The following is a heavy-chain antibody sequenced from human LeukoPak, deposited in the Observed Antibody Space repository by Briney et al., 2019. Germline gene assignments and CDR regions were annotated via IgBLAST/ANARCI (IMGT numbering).Heavy chain of an antibody. CDR1: GFTFSSYW. V-gene: IGHV3-74*01. D-gene: IGHD3-22*01. CDR2: INSDGSST. Sequence: PGGSLRLSCAASGFTFSSYWMHWVRQAPGKGLVWVSRINSDGSSTSYADSVKGRFTISRDNAKNTLYLQMNSLRAEDTAVYYCARDGYYYDSSGYYRYFDYWGQGTLVTVSS. J-gene: IGHJ4*02. CDR3: ARDGYYYDSSGYYRYFDY.